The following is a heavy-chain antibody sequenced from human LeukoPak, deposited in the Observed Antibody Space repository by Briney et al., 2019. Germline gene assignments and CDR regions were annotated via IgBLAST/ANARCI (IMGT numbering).Heavy chain of an antibody. CDR3: ARASGGGQTSFDF. J-gene: IGHJ3*01. D-gene: IGHD3-16*01. V-gene: IGHV1-2*02. CDR1: GYRLTPYS. Sequence: ASVKVSCKASGYRLTPYSMHWVRQAPGLGLEWMGWINPNSGDTKSAQNFQARVTITRDTSISTVYLELSSLRSDDTAVFYCARASGGGQTSFDFWGQGTVVTVSS. CDR2: INPNSGDT.